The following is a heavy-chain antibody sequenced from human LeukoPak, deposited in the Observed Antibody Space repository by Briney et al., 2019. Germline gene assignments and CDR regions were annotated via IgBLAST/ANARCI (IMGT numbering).Heavy chain of an antibody. CDR3: ARGPRIVVVPAANLDY. J-gene: IGHJ4*02. Sequence: PGGSLRLSCAASGFTFSSYSMNWVRQAPGKGLEWVSYISSSSSTIYYADSVKGRFTISRDNAKNSLYLQMNSLRAEDTAVYYCARGPRIVVVPAANLDYWGQGTLVTVSS. V-gene: IGHV3-48*01. CDR1: GFTFSSYS. CDR2: ISSSSSTI. D-gene: IGHD2-2*01.